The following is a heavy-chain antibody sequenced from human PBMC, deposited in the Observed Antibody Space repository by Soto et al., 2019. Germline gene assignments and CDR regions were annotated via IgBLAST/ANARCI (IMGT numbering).Heavy chain of an antibody. CDR2: ISSSSSYI. Sequence: EVQLVESGGGLVKPGGSLRLSCAASGFTFSSYSMNWVRQAPGTGLEWVSSISSSSSYIYYADSVKGRFTISRDNAKNSLYLQMNGLRAADTAVDYCARDGSDSSGSRDYCGQGTLFTVSS. D-gene: IGHD3-22*01. CDR1: GFTFSSYS. J-gene: IGHJ4*02. CDR3: ARDGSDSSGSRDY. V-gene: IGHV3-21*01.